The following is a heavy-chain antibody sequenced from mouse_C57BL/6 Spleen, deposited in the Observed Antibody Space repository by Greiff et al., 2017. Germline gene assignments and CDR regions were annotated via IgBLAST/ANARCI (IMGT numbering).Heavy chain of an antibody. J-gene: IGHJ4*01. Sequence: QVHVKQPGAELVKPGASVKMSCKASGYTFTSYWITWVKQRPRQGLEWIGDIYPGSGSTNYNEKFKSKATLTVDTSSSTAYMQLSSLTSEDSAVYYCARNLLRLYAMDYWGQGTSVTVSS. D-gene: IGHD2-1*01. V-gene: IGHV1-55*01. CDR2: IYPGSGST. CDR1: GYTFTSYW. CDR3: ARNLLRLYAMDY.